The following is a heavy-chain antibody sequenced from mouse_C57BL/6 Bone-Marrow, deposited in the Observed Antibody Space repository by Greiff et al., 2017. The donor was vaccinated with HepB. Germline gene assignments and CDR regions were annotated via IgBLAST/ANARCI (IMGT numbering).Heavy chain of an antibody. CDR2: IYPRSGNT. CDR1: GYTFTSYG. D-gene: IGHD1-1*01. Sequence: VNVVESGAELARPGASVKLSCKASGYTFTSYGISWVKQRTGQGLEWIGEIYPRSGNTYYNEKFKGKATLTADKSSSTAYMELRSLTSEDSAVYFCARGIITTVVATDYWGQGTTLTVSS. CDR3: ARGIITTVVATDY. J-gene: IGHJ2*01. V-gene: IGHV1-81*01.